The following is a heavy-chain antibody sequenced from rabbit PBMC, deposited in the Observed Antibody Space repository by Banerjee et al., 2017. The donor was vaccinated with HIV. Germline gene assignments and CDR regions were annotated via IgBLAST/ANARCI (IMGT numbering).Heavy chain of an antibody. Sequence: QSLEESGGGLVKPGGTLTLTCKTSGIDFSSYYYMCWVRQAPGKGLEWIACIYTSNNNTYYANWAKGRFTISKTSSTTVTLQMTSLTAADTATYFCARCDTYILSVSAYALRLWGPGTLVTVS. CDR2: IYTSNNNT. CDR1: GIDFSSYYY. J-gene: IGHJ4*01. CDR3: ARCDTYILSVSAYALRL. D-gene: IGHD6-1*01. V-gene: IGHV1S40*01.